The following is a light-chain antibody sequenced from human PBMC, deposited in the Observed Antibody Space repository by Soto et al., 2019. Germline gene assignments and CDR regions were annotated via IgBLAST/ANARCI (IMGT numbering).Light chain of an antibody. J-gene: IGKJ2*01. CDR2: DAS. Sequence: EIVMTQSPASLSVSPGDGATLSCRASQSVASNVAWYQQKPGQGPRLLIHDASTRAVGVPARFSGSGSGTDFTLTISSPQSEDFAVYYCQQYHNWPPQYTFGQGTKLQIK. CDR3: QQYHNWPPQYT. CDR1: QSVASN. V-gene: IGKV3-15*01.